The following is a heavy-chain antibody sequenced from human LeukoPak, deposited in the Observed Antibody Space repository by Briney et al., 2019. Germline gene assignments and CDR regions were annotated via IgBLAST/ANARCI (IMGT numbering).Heavy chain of an antibody. D-gene: IGHD6-19*01. CDR2: INHSGST. CDR1: GGSFSGYY. Sequence: SETLSLTCAVYGGSFSGYYWSWIRQPPGKGLEWIGEINHSGSTNYNPSLKSRVTISVDTSKNQFSLKLGSVTAADSAVYYCGSGAYSSGWYAPPDYWGQGTLVTVSS. J-gene: IGHJ4*02. V-gene: IGHV4-34*01. CDR3: GSGAYSSGWYAPPDY.